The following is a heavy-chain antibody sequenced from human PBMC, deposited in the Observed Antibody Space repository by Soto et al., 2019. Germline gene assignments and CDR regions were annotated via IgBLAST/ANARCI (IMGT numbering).Heavy chain of an antibody. D-gene: IGHD6-19*01. Sequence: QVQLQQWGAGLLKPSETLSLTCAVYGGSFSGYYWSWIRQPPGKGLEWIGEINHSGSTNYNPSLKSRVTISVDTSKNQFSLKLSSVTAADTAVYYCARDEPRRIEQWLVRAPFDYWGQGTLVTVSS. V-gene: IGHV4-34*01. CDR3: ARDEPRRIEQWLVRAPFDY. CDR1: GGSFSGYY. CDR2: INHSGST. J-gene: IGHJ4*02.